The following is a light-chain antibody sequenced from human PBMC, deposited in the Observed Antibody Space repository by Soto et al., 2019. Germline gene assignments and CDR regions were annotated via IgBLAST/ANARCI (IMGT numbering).Light chain of an antibody. J-gene: IGKJ5*01. CDR3: QQYDVWPPIT. CDR1: QSVVDN. CDR2: RAT. V-gene: IGKV3-15*01. Sequence: EVVLTQSPAALSVSPGDTATLSCRASQSVVDNLAWYQQRPGQSPRLLIYRATSRATGVPARFSGSGSGTESTLTTRSLQSEDFAVYYCQQYDVWPPITFGQGTRLEFK.